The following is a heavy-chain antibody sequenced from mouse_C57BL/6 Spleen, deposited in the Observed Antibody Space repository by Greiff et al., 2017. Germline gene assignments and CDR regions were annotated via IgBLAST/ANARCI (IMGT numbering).Heavy chain of an antibody. CDR2: ISSGGDYI. CDR1: GFTFSSYA. Sequence: DVQLQESGESLVKPGGSLKLSCAASGFTFSSYAMSWVRQTPEKRLEWVAYISSGGDYIYYADTVKGRFTISRDNARNTLYLQMSSLKSEDTAMYYCTRDGDYGGDYWGQGTTLTVSS. V-gene: IGHV5-9-1*02. CDR3: TRDGDYGGDY. D-gene: IGHD2-4*01. J-gene: IGHJ2*01.